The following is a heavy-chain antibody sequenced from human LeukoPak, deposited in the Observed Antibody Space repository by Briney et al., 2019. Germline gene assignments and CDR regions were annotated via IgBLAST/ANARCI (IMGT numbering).Heavy chain of an antibody. CDR1: GFTFSSYW. CDR3: ARPQKSYYDYVWGSYPDAFDI. V-gene: IGHV4-39*01. D-gene: IGHD3-16*01. J-gene: IGHJ3*02. Sequence: GSLRLSCAASGFTFSSYWMSWIRQPPGKGLEWIGGIYYSGSTYYNPSLKSRVTISVDTSKNQFSLKLSSVTAADTAVYYCARPQKSYYDYVWGSYPDAFDIWGQGTMVTVSS. CDR2: IYYSGST.